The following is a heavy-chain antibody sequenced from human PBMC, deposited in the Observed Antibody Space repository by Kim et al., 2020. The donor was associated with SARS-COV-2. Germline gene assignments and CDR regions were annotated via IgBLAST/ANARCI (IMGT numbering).Heavy chain of an antibody. V-gene: IGHV3-30*04. CDR2: ISYDGSNK. CDR1: GFTFSSYA. Sequence: GGSLRLSCAASGFTFSSYAMHWVRQAPGKGLEWVAVISYDGSNKYYADSVKGRFTISRDNSKNTLYLQMNSLRAEDTAVYYCARGDLWFRRGDYWGQGTLVTVSS. D-gene: IGHD3-10*01. J-gene: IGHJ4*02. CDR3: ARGDLWFRRGDY.